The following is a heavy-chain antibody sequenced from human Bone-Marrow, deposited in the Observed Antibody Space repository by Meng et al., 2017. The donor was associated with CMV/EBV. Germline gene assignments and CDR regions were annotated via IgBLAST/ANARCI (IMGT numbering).Heavy chain of an antibody. J-gene: IGHJ6*02. D-gene: IGHD1-7*01. CDR1: GYTFTSYG. Sequence: ASVKVSCKASGYTFTSYGISWVRQAPGQGLEWMGWISAYNGNTNYAQKLQGRVTMTTDTSTSTAYMELRSLRSDDTAVYYCAREPRLELRRWTVDYYYGMDVWGQGTTVTVSS. CDR2: ISAYNGNT. CDR3: AREPRLELRRWTVDYYYGMDV. V-gene: IGHV1-18*01.